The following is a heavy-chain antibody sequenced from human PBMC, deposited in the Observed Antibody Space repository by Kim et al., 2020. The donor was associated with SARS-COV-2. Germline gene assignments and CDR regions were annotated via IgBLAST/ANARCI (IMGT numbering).Heavy chain of an antibody. Sequence: GGSLRLSCAASGFSFTNAWVSWVRQAPGKGLEWVGRLRPNPGGGATDYGAPVEGRFTISRGDAKSTVQLHMDSLTVEDTAVYFCVTDVASPPPYCTTPGSYGVLEFWGQGTLVTVSS. CDR1: GFSFTNAW. D-gene: IGHD5-18*01. V-gene: IGHV3-15*01. CDR2: LRPNPGGGAT. CDR3: VTDVASPPPYCTTPGSYGVLEF. J-gene: IGHJ4*02.